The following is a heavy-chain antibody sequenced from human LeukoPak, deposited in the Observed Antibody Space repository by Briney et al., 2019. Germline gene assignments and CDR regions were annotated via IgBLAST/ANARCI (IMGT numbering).Heavy chain of an antibody. J-gene: IGHJ4*02. V-gene: IGHV3-23*01. D-gene: IGHD2-21*02. CDR3: AKDEIVYCGGDCYSHY. Sequence: GGSLRLSCAASGFTFSSYAMSWVRQAPGKGLEWVSAISGSGGSTYYADSVKGRFTISRDNSKNTLYLQMNSLRAEDTAVYYCAKDEIVYCGGDCYSHYWGQGTLVTVSS. CDR1: GFTFSSYA. CDR2: ISGSGGST.